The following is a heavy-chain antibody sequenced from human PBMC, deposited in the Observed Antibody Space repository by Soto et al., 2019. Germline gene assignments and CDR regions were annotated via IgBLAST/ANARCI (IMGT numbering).Heavy chain of an antibody. J-gene: IGHJ4*02. CDR2: IYYSGST. CDR1: GGSISSYY. D-gene: IGHD3-22*01. V-gene: IGHV4-59*01. Sequence: SETLSLTCTVSGGSISSYYWSWIRPPPGKGLEWIGSIYYSGSTNYNPSLKSRVTISVDTSKNQFSLNLSSVTAADTAVYFCARGVGRGWNYNDSSGYHDCWGQGTMVTVS. CDR3: ARGVGRGWNYNDSSGYHDC.